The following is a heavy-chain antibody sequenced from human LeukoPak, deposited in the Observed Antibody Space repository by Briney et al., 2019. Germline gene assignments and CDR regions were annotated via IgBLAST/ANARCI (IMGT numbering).Heavy chain of an antibody. CDR3: ARDCSSSTYDY. V-gene: IGHV3-30*03. CDR1: GFTFSTYG. CDR2: ISFDGSSE. D-gene: IGHD6-6*01. Sequence: GGSLRLSCAASGFTFSTYGMHRVRQAPGKGLEWMAVISFDGSSEYYADSVQGRFTVARDNSKSTMYLQMNSLRAEDTAVYYCARDCSSSTYDYWGQGTLVTVSS. J-gene: IGHJ4*02.